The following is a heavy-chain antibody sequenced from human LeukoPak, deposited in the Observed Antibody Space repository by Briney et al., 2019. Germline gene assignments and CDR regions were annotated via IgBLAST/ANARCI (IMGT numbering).Heavy chain of an antibody. D-gene: IGHD5-24*01. CDR1: GYSMNTDYY. CDR3: AGHRGRRRLQMGWFDP. J-gene: IGHJ5*02. Sequence: PSETLSLTCAVSGYSMNTDYYWGWIRQPSGKGLEWIGSIYHIGSGIYNPSLKSRITISVDTSKNQFSLRLNSVTAADTAVYYCAGHRGRRRLQMGWFDPWGQGTLVTVSS. CDR2: IYHIGSG. V-gene: IGHV4-38-2*01.